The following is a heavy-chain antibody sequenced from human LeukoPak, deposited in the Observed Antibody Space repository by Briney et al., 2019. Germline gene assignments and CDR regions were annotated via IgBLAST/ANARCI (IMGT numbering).Heavy chain of an antibody. J-gene: IGHJ4*02. D-gene: IGHD6-13*01. Sequence: SQTLSLTCTVSGGSISSGGYYWSWIRQHPGKGLEWIGYIYYSGSTHYNPSLKSRVTISVDTSKNQFSLKLSSVTAADTAVYYCALSSSSWYPFDYWGQGTLVTVSS. CDR3: ALSSSSWYPFDY. CDR2: IYYSGST. V-gene: IGHV4-31*03. CDR1: GGSISSGGYY.